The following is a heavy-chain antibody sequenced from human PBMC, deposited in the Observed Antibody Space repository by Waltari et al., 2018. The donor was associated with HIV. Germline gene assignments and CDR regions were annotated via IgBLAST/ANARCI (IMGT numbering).Heavy chain of an antibody. D-gene: IGHD4-17*01. CDR2: IYHSGST. V-gene: IGHV4-38-2*02. CDR3: ARFWRDYGDNWFDP. Sequence: QVQLQESGPGLVKLSETLSLTCTVSGYSISSGYYWGWIRQPPGKGLEWIGSIYHSGSTYYNPSLKSRVTISVDTSKNQFSLKLSSVTAADTAVYYCARFWRDYGDNWFDPWGQGTLVTVSS. J-gene: IGHJ5*02. CDR1: GYSISSGYY.